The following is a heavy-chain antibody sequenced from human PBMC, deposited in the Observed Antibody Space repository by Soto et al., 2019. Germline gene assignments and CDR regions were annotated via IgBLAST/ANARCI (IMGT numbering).Heavy chain of an antibody. CDR1: GGSISTYY. V-gene: IGHV4-59*01. Sequence: SETLSLTCTVSGGSISTYYWSWIRQPPGKGLEWIGYIYYNGRTNYNPSLESRVTISLDTSKSQFSMKLSSVSAADTAVYYCARDGSGYDFWSGPYFFDYWGPGTLVTVSS. CDR3: ARDGSGYDFWSGPYFFDY. J-gene: IGHJ4*02. CDR2: IYYNGRT. D-gene: IGHD3-3*01.